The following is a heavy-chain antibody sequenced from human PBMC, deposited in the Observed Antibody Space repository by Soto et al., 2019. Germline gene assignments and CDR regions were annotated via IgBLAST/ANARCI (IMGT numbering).Heavy chain of an antibody. CDR1: GGSISSGDYY. CDR2: IYYSGST. J-gene: IGHJ5*02. V-gene: IGHV4-31*03. Sequence: QVQLQESGPGLVKPSQTLSLTCTVSGGSISSGDYYWSWIRQHPGKGLEWIGYIYYSGSTYYNPSPKSGVTRSVDTSKNQCSLKLSSVTAADTAVYYCARWWSGSRQGFDPWGQGNLVTVSS. D-gene: IGHD3-3*01. CDR3: ARWWSGSRQGFDP.